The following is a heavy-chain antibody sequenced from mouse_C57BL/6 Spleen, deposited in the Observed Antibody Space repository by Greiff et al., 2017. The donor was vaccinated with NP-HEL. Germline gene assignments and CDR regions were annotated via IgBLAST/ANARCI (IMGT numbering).Heavy chain of an antibody. CDR3: ARWDTTVVASDY. CDR2: IDPSDSYT. V-gene: IGHV1-50*01. Sequence: VQLQQPGAELVKPGASVKLSCKASGYTFTSYWMQWVKQRPGQGLEWIGEIDPSDSYTNYNQKFKGKATLTVDTSSSTAYMQLSSLTSEDSAVYYCARWDTTVVASDYWGQGTTLTVSS. D-gene: IGHD1-1*01. CDR1: GYTFTSYW. J-gene: IGHJ2*01.